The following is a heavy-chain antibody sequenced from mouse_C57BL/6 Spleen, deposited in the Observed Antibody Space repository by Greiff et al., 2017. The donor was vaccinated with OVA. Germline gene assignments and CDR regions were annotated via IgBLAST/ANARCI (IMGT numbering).Heavy chain of an antibody. V-gene: IGHV5-12*01. CDR3: ARVYRGFFDY. CDR2: ISNGGGST. J-gene: IGHJ2*01. CDR1: GFTFSDYY. Sequence: EVKLVESGGGLVQPGGSLKLSCAASGFTFSDYYMYWVRQTPEKRLEWVAYISNGGGSTYYPDPVKGRFTISRDHAKNTLYLQMSRLKSEDTAMDYCARVYRGFFDYWGQGTTLTVSS. D-gene: IGHD2-14*01.